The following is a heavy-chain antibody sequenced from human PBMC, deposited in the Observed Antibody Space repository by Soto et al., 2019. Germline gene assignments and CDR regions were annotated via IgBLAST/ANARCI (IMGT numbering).Heavy chain of an antibody. D-gene: IGHD5-12*01. Sequence: GGSPRLSCAASGFTFSSYAMSWVRQAPGKGLEWVSAISGSGGSTYSAASVKGRFTISRDNSKNTLYLQMNSLRAEDTAVYYCASYSGYDYSYYYYMHAWGKGTTVTVSS. V-gene: IGHV3-23*01. CDR3: ASYSGYDYSYYYYMHA. CDR2: ISGSGGST. J-gene: IGHJ6*03. CDR1: GFTFSSYA.